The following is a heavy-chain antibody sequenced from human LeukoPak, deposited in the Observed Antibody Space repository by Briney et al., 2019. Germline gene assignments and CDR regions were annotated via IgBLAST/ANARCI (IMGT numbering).Heavy chain of an antibody. CDR3: ARDTRASGVAAAGINWFDP. Sequence: SETLSLTCTVSGGSISSGGYYWSWIRQHPGKGLEWIGYIYYSGSTYYNPSLKSRVTISVDTSKNQFSLKLSSVTAADTAVYYCARDTRASGVAAAGINWFDPWGQGTLVTVSS. CDR2: IYYSGST. V-gene: IGHV4-31*03. CDR1: GGSISSGGYY. J-gene: IGHJ5*02. D-gene: IGHD6-13*01.